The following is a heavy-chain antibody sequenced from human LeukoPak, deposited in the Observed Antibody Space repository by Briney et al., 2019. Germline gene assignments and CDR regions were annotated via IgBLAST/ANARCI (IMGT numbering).Heavy chain of an antibody. CDR2: ISSRSTFV. J-gene: IGHJ4*02. Sequence: GGSLRLSCAASGFNFGSYTMHWVRQAPGKGLEWVSSISSRSTFVHYADSIKGRFTISRDNSKSSLFLQMNSLRAEDTAAYYCVLSQANSITQFFDYWGQGALVTVSS. CDR1: GFNFGSYT. CDR3: VLSQANSITQFFDY. V-gene: IGHV3-21*01. D-gene: IGHD2/OR15-2a*01.